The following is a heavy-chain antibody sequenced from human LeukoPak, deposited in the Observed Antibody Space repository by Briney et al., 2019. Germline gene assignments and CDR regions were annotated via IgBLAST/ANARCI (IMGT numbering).Heavy chain of an antibody. Sequence: GGSLRLSCAASGFTFSSYSMNWVRQAPGKGLEWVSSISSSSSYIYYADSVKGRFTISRDNAKNSLYLQMNSLRAEDTAVYYCAKGGHMVVAAIHYYYGVDVWGQGTTVTVSS. CDR1: GFTFSSYS. J-gene: IGHJ6*02. CDR3: AKGGHMVVAAIHYYYGVDV. V-gene: IGHV3-21*01. D-gene: IGHD2-15*01. CDR2: ISSSSSYI.